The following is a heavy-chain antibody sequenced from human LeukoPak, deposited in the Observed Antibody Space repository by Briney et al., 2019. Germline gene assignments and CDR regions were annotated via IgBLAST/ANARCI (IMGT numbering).Heavy chain of an antibody. V-gene: IGHV4-4*07. D-gene: IGHD6-19*01. J-gene: IGHJ4*02. CDR3: ARGSSGWHSMYY. Sequence: SETLSLTCTVSGGSLNSYYWSWIRQPAGKGLEWIGRIYSSGSTNYNPSLKSRFTMSVDTSKNSFSLKLSSMTAADTAVYYRARGSSGWHSMYYWGQGTLVTVSS. CDR1: GGSLNSYY. CDR2: IYSSGST.